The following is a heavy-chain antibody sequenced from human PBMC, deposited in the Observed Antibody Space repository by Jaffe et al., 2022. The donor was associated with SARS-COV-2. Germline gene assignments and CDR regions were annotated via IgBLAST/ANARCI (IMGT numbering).Heavy chain of an antibody. CDR1: GDSISSSSYY. Sequence: QLQLQESGPGLVKPSETLSLTCTVSGDSISSSSYYWGWIRQPPGKGLEWIGGLYYSGTTYYNPSLKSRVTISVDTSKNQFSLKVSSVTAADTAVYYCARLAGQDIFGLRATTRLYYFEFWGQGILVTVSS. V-gene: IGHV4-39*01. D-gene: IGHD1-26*01. CDR3: ARLAGQDIFGLRATTRLYYFEF. J-gene: IGHJ4*02. CDR2: LYYSGTT.